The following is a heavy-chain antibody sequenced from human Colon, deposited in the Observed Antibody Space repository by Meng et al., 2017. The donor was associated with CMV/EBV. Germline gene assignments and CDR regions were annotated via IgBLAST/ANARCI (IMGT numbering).Heavy chain of an antibody. J-gene: IGHJ4*02. D-gene: IGHD2-15*01. CDR3: VRAVVGN. V-gene: IGHV3-30*04. CDR2: ISDDGSDE. CDR1: GFTFKNYP. Sequence: GSLRLSCVASGFTFKNYPMHWVRQVPGKGLEWVAAISDDGSDEFYADSVRGRFTVSRDNSRNTLYLQMSGLRSEDTAVFYCVRAVVGNWGQGTLVTVSS.